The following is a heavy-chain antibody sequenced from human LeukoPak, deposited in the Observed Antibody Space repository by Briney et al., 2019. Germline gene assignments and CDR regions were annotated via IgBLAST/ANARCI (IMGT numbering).Heavy chain of an antibody. CDR3: ARDFDMETFYFDY. CDR2: MGAYKCNT. D-gene: IGHD3-9*01. J-gene: IGHJ4*02. Sequence: ASVTVSHKASVYTFTSYGISWVRQAPGQGLEWMGWMGAYKCNTNHAQNLHGRVTMTTDTSPSLAYMELRSLRSDDTAVYYCARDFDMETFYFDYWGQGTRVTVS. V-gene: IGHV1-18*01. CDR1: VYTFTSYG.